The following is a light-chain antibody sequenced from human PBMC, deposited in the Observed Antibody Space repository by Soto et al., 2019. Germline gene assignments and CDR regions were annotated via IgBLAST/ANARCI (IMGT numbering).Light chain of an antibody. CDR1: QTITTW. Sequence: DIPVTQSPPTLAASVGERVTITCRPSQTITTWMAWYQQKPGKAPKLLVYDASTLQSGVATRFSGSGSGTEFTLIISGLQPEDSATYYCQQYTNTNNPWMFGQGTKVDIK. J-gene: IGKJ1*01. CDR2: DAS. CDR3: QQYTNTNNPWM. V-gene: IGKV1-5*01.